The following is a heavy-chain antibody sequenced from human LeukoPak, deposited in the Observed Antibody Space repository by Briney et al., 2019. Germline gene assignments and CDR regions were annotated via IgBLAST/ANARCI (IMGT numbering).Heavy chain of an antibody. CDR3: ARSGRRQQLEH. CDR2: IWYDGSNK. V-gene: IGHV3-33*01. Sequence: GGSLRLSCAASGFTFSSYGMHWVRQAPGGGLEWVAVIWYDGSNKYYADSVKGRFTISRDNSKNTLYLQMNSLRAEDTAVDYCARSGRRQQLEHWGQGTVVPLP. D-gene: IGHD6-13*01. CDR1: GFTFSSYG. J-gene: IGHJ4*02.